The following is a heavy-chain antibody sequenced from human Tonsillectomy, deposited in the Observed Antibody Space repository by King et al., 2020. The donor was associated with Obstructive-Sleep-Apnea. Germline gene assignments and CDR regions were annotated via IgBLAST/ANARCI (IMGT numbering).Heavy chain of an antibody. CDR2: INHSGSS. CDR3: ARGVIAAAGEGMDV. D-gene: IGHD6-13*01. V-gene: IGHV4-34*01. J-gene: IGHJ6*02. CDR1: GGSFSDSS. Sequence: VQLQQWGAGLLKPSETLSLTCAVYGGSFSDSSWSWIRQPPGKGLECIGEINHSGSSNYNPSLKSRVTMSVDTSKNQFSLRLSSVTAADTAVYYCARGVIAAAGEGMDVWGQGTTVTVSS.